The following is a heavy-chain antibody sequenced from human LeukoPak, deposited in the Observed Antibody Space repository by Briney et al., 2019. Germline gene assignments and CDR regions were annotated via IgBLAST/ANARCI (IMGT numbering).Heavy chain of an antibody. J-gene: IGHJ4*02. D-gene: IGHD3-22*01. CDR2: ISWNSGSI. CDR3: AKDMGRYYDSSGYYALDY. CDR1: GFTFDDYA. Sequence: GRSLRLSCAASGFTFDDYAMYWVRQAPGKGLEWVSGISWNSGSIGYADSVKGRFTISRDNAKNSLYLQMISLRAEDTALYYCAKDMGRYYDSSGYYALDYWGQGTLVTVSS. V-gene: IGHV3-9*01.